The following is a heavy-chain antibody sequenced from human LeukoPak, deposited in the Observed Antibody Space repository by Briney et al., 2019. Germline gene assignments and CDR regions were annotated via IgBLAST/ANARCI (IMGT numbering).Heavy chain of an antibody. CDR3: ALILPRNDY. V-gene: IGHV1-69*01. CDR2: IMPVFNTP. Sequence: SVKVSCKASGGTFSNYPVSWVRQAPGQGLEWTGEIMPVFNTPTYAQNFQGRITITADESTNTAYMELTRLRSEDTAVYYCALILPRNDYWGQGTLVTVSS. D-gene: IGHD2-21*01. J-gene: IGHJ4*02. CDR1: GGTFSNYP.